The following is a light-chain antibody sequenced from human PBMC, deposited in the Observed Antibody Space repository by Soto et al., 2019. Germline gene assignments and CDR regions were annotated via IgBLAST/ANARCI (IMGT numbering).Light chain of an antibody. CDR2: GAS. Sequence: EMVLTQSPGTLSLSPGERATLSCRASQSVSSRYLAWYQQKPGQGPRLLIYGASSRATGIPDMFSGSGSGTDFTLTISRLEPEDFAVYYCQQYGNTPPYTFGQGTKLEIK. V-gene: IGKV3-20*01. J-gene: IGKJ2*01. CDR3: QQYGNTPPYT. CDR1: QSVSSRY.